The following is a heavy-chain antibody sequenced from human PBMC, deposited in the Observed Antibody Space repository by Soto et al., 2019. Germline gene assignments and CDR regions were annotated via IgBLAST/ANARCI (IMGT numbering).Heavy chain of an antibody. V-gene: IGHV4-39*01. J-gene: IGHJ4*02. CDR3: ARTSRFDC. CDR1: GGSISSSSYY. Sequence: PSETLSLTCTVSGGSISSSSYYWGWIRQPPGKGLEWIGSIFYSGSTYYNPSLKSRVTISVDTSKNQFSLKLSSVTAADTAVYYCARTSRFDCWGKGTLVTVSS. CDR2: IFYSGST.